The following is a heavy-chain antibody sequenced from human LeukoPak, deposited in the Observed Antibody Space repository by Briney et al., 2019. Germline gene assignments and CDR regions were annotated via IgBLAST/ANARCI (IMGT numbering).Heavy chain of an antibody. Sequence: GASVKVSCKASGYTFTSYAMNWVRQAPGQGLEWMGWISTNTGNPTYAQGFTGRFVFSLDTSVSTAYLQISSLKAEDTAVYYCARDSYDFWSGYFRTQYNWFDPWGQGTLVTVSS. CDR3: ARDSYDFWSGYFRTQYNWFDP. D-gene: IGHD3-3*01. V-gene: IGHV7-4-1*02. CDR1: GYTFTSYA. CDR2: ISTNTGNP. J-gene: IGHJ5*02.